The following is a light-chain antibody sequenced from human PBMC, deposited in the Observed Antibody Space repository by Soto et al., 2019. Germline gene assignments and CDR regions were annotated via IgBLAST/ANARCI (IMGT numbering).Light chain of an antibody. CDR2: DAS. CDR3: QQRSNWIT. Sequence: EIVLTQSPAPLSLSPGERATLSCRASQSVSSYLAWYQQKPSQAPRLLIYDASNRATGIPARFSGSGSGTDFTLTISSLEPEDFAVYYCQQRSNWITLGQGTRLEIK. CDR1: QSVSSY. J-gene: IGKJ5*01. V-gene: IGKV3-11*01.